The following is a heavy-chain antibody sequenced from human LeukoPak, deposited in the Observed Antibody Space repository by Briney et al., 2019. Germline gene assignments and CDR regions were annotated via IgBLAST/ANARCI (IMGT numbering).Heavy chain of an antibody. D-gene: IGHD5-24*01. J-gene: IGHJ5*02. CDR3: ARGGLATIYNWFDP. CDR2: IKQDGSEE. CDR1: GFTFSIYW. V-gene: IGHV3-7*01. Sequence: TGGSLRLSCAASGFTFSIYWMSWVRQAPGKGLEWVANIKQDGSEEYYVDSVKGRFTISRDNAKTSLYLQMNSLRGEDTAVYYCARGGLATIYNWFDPWGQGTLVTVSS.